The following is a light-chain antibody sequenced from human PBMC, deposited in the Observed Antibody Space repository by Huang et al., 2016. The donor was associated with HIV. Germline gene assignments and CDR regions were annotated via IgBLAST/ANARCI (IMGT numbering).Light chain of an antibody. CDR1: QSVTGN. V-gene: IGKV3-15*01. Sequence: EIVMTQSPATLSVSPGERATLSRRASQSVTGNLAWYQHKPGQPPRLLIYGASTRAAGAAARFNASGSGTEFTLTINSLQSEDFAVYYCQQYNKWPRTFGPGTKVDVK. J-gene: IGKJ3*01. CDR3: QQYNKWPRT. CDR2: GAS.